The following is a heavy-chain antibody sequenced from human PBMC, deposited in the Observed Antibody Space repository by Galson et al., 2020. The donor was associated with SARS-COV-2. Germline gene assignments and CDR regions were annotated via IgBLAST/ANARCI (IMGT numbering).Heavy chain of an antibody. D-gene: IGHD5-12*01. CDR2: IYWNDDK. CDR3: SHQGTYDYLYD. CDR1: EFSLSTNGVG. V-gene: IGHV2-5*01. Sequence: SGPTLVKPTQTLTLTCTFSEFSLSTNGVGVAWIRQPPGTALEFLAIIYWNDDKRYNPFLKSRLTITQDTSKDQVVLTMTDVDPADTATYFCSHQGTYDYLYDWGQGTLVTVSS. J-gene: IGHJ4*02.